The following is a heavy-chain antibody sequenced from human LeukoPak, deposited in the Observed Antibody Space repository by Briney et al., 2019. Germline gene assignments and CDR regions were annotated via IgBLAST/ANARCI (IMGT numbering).Heavy chain of an antibody. Sequence: GGSLRLSCSASGVTFSNYPMHWVRQAPGKGLEYVSAISSSGGITYYADSVKGRFTISRDNSKNTMYLQMNSLRAEDTAIYYCARDRGKDYFDSWGQGTQVIVSS. J-gene: IGHJ4*02. CDR3: ARDRGKDYFDS. CDR1: GVTFSNYP. CDR2: ISSSGGIT. V-gene: IGHV3-64*04. D-gene: IGHD4-23*01.